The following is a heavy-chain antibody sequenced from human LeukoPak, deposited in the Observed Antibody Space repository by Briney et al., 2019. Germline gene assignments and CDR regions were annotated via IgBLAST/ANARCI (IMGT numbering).Heavy chain of an antibody. CDR3: ARVESGSCSNTRCRNIDY. J-gene: IGHJ4*02. CDR1: GFTFSKYW. Sequence: GGSLRLSCAGSGFTFSKYWLHWVRHAPGKGRVWVSRINTDGSDTSYADSVKGRFTISRDNAKNTLYLQMSSLRAEDTAVYYCARVESGSCSNTRCRNIDYWGQGTLVTVSS. V-gene: IGHV3-74*01. CDR2: INTDGSDT. D-gene: IGHD2-2*01.